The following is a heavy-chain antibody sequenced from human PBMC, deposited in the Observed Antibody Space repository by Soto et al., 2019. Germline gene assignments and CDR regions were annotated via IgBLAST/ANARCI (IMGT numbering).Heavy chain of an antibody. Sequence: SETLSLTCTVSGGSISSYYWIWIRQPPGKGLEWIGYIYYSGSTNYNPSLKSRVTISVDTSKNQFSLKLSSVTAADTAVYYCGRAGLHLGELSLSFDYWGQGTLVTVSS. CDR1: GGSISSYY. CDR3: GRAGLHLGELSLSFDY. D-gene: IGHD3-16*02. V-gene: IGHV4-59*01. CDR2: IYYSGST. J-gene: IGHJ4*02.